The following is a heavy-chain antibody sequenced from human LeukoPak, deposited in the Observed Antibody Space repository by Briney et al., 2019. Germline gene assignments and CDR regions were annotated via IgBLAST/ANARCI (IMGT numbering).Heavy chain of an antibody. Sequence: PGGSLRLSCAASGFTFSSYAMSWVRQAPGKGLEWVSAISGSGGSTYYADSVKGRFTISRDNSKNTLYLHMNSLRAEDAAIYYCAKDCHYGSGSYYPYYFYGMDVWGQGTTVTVSS. CDR3: AKDCHYGSGSYYPYYFYGMDV. CDR1: GFTFSSYA. CDR2: ISGSGGST. D-gene: IGHD3-10*01. J-gene: IGHJ6*02. V-gene: IGHV3-23*01.